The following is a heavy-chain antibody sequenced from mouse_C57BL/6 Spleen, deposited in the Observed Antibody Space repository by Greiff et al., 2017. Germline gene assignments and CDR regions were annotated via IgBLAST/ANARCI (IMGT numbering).Heavy chain of an antibody. D-gene: IGHD2-4*01. CDR3: ARNEDDYGGFAY. CDR2: ISSGSSTI. J-gene: IGHJ3*01. Sequence: EVQLVESGGGLVKPGGSLKLSCAASGFTFSDYGMHWVRQAPEKGLEWVAYISSGSSTIYYADTVKGRFTISRDNAKNTLFLHMTSLRSEDTAMYYCARNEDDYGGFAYWGQGTLVTVSA. V-gene: IGHV5-17*01. CDR1: GFTFSDYG.